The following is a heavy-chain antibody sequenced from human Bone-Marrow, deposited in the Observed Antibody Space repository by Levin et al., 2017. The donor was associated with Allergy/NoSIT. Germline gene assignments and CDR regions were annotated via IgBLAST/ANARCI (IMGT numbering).Heavy chain of an antibody. V-gene: IGHV4-38-2*01. Sequence: SQTLSLTCAVSGYSISSGYYWGWIRQPPGKGLEWIGSIYHSGSTYYNPSLKSRVTISVDTSKNQFSLKLSSVTAADTAVYYCARVGDYSGWWNWFDPWGQGTLVTVSS. CDR2: IYHSGST. CDR1: GYSISSGYY. J-gene: IGHJ5*02. CDR3: ARVGDYSGWWNWFDP. D-gene: IGHD6-19*01.